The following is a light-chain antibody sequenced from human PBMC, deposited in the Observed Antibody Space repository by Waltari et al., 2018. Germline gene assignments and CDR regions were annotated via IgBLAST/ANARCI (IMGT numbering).Light chain of an antibody. CDR2: QVS. CDR3: VQGTNVPLT. V-gene: IGKV2-30*02. CDR1: QSLVHSDEKTY. Sequence: EVVMTLSPLSLPVPPGQPASFSCRPSQSLVHSDEKTYLNWLQQKPGQPPRRLIYQVSNRDSGVPDRFSGSGAGTDFTLKISRVEAEDVGVYYCVQGTNVPLTFGGGTKVEIK. J-gene: IGKJ4*01.